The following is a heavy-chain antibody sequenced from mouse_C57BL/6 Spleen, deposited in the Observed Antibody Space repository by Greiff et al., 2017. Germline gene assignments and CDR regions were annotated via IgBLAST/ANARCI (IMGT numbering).Heavy chain of an antibody. CDR2: IHPNSGST. CDR3: ARFYDYDGDGFDY. J-gene: IGHJ2*01. D-gene: IGHD2-4*01. V-gene: IGHV1-64*01. CDR1: GYTFTSYW. Sequence: VQLQQPGAELVKPGASVKLSCKASGYTFTSYWMHWVKQRPGQGLEWIGMIHPNSGSTNYNEKFKSKATLTVDKSSSTAYMQLSSLTSEDSAVYYCARFYDYDGDGFDYWGQGTTLTVSS.